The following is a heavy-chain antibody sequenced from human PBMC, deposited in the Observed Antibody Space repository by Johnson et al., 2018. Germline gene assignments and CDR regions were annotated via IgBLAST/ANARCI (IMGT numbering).Heavy chain of an antibody. Sequence: QVQLVQSGAEVKKHGSSVKVSCKASGGSFSSYTVTWVRQTPGQGLEWMGAIVPMFGSVKYAQKFQGRVTITADESTATAYMELSSLKSEDTAVYYWARALWFGDLDAFDIWGQGTMVTVSS. CDR2: IVPMFGSV. CDR1: GGSFSSYT. CDR3: ARALWFGDLDAFDI. V-gene: IGHV1-69*01. D-gene: IGHD3-10*01. J-gene: IGHJ3*02.